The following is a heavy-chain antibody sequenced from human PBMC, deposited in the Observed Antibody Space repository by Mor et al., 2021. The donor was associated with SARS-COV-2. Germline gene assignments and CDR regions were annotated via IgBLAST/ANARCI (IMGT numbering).Heavy chain of an antibody. CDR3: ARVGWTDGDY. Sequence: NYNPSLKSRVTISVDTSKNQFSLKLSSVTAADTAVYYCARVGWTDGDYWGQGTLVTVSS. V-gene: IGHV4-34*01. J-gene: IGHJ4*02. D-gene: IGHD6-19*01.